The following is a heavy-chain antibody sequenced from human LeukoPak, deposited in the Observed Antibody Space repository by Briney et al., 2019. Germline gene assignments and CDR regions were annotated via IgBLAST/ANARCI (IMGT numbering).Heavy chain of an antibody. Sequence: GGSLRLSCAASGFTFXSXXXXXVXXAXXXXXXWVSAISGSGGSTYYADSVKGRFTISRDNSKNTLYLQMNSLRAEDTAVYYCAKLGSSYGMDVWGQGTTVTVSS. CDR2: ISGSGGST. J-gene: IGHJ6*02. CDR3: AKLGSSYGMDV. V-gene: IGHV3-23*01. CDR1: GFTFXSXX.